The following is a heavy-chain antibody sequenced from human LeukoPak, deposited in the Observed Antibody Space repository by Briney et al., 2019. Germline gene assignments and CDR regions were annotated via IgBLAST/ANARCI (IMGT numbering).Heavy chain of an antibody. J-gene: IGHJ6*03. Sequence: SETLSLTCTVSGYSISSGYYWGWIRQPPGKGLEWIGSIYHSGSTYYNPSLKSRVTISVDRSKNQFSLKLSSVTAADTAVYYCARGYYGGNPGGDYYYYMDVWGKGTTVTVSS. CDR1: GYSISSGYY. V-gene: IGHV4-38-2*02. CDR2: IYHSGST. D-gene: IGHD4-23*01. CDR3: ARGYYGGNPGGDYYYYMDV.